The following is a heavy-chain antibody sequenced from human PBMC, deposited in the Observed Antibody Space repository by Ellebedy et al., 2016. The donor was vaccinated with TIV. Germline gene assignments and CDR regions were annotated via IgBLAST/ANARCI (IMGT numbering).Heavy chain of an antibody. Sequence: KFQDRVTITRDTSASTAYMELSSLRSEDTAVYYCARRHPADGSGMAVDYWGQGTLVTVSS. D-gene: IGHD3-10*01. CDR3: ARRHPADGSGMAVDY. V-gene: IGHV1-3*01. J-gene: IGHJ4*02.